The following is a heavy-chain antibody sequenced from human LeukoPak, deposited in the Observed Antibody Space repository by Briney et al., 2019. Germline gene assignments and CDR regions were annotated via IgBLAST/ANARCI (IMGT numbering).Heavy chain of an antibody. CDR2: ISYDGSNK. CDR3: ARGYASESYYNGPGY. D-gene: IGHD3-10*01. CDR1: GFTFRSYA. J-gene: IGHJ4*02. Sequence: GGSLRLSCGASGFTFRSYAMHWVRQAPGKGLEWVAVISYDGSNKYYADSVKGRFTISRDNSKNTVYLQMNSLRTDDTGVFHCARGYASESYYNGPGYWGQGTLVTVSS. V-gene: IGHV3-30*03.